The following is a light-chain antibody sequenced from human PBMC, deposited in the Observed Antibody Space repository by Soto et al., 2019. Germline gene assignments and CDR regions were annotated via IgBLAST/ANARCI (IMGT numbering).Light chain of an antibody. CDR1: RSVSSN. Sequence: IVLTQSPITLSLSPGETATLSCRASRSVSSNLAWYQHRPGQAPRLLIYAASARATGVPARFSDSGSGTDYILTISSLQSEDSAVYYCQQNIMWPPYTFGQGTKLEIK. J-gene: IGKJ2*01. CDR2: AAS. V-gene: IGKV3-15*01. CDR3: QQNIMWPPYT.